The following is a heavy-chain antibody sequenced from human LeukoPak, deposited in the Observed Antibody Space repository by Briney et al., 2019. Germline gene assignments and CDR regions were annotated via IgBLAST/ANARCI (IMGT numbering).Heavy chain of an antibody. CDR3: TSNYDFWSGYYSFDY. J-gene: IGHJ4*02. CDR2: IRSKANSYAT. CDR1: GFTFSGSA. Sequence: GGSLKLSCAASGFTFSGSAMPWVRQASGKGLEWVGRIRSKANSYATAYAASVKGRFTISRDDSKNTAYLQMNSLKTEDTAVYYCTSNYDFWSGYYSFDYWGQGTLVTVSS. V-gene: IGHV3-73*01. D-gene: IGHD3-3*01.